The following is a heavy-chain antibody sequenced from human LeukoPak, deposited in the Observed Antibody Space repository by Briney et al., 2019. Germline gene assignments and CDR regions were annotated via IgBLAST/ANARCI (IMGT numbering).Heavy chain of an antibody. CDR2: IRYDGSNK. D-gene: IGHD2-8*01. CDR3: ARGPLISYYYYYMDV. CDR1: GFTFSSYG. Sequence: GGSLRLSCAASGFTFSSYGMHWVRQAPGKGLEWVAFIRYDGSNKYYADSVKGRFTISRGNSKNTLYLRMNSLRAEDTAVYYCARGPLISYYYYYMDVWGKGTTVTVSS. V-gene: IGHV3-30*02. J-gene: IGHJ6*03.